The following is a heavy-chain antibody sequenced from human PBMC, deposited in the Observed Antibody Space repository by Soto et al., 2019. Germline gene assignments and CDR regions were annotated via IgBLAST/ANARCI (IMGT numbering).Heavy chain of an antibody. J-gene: IGHJ4*02. CDR3: ARDPLITMIVVVTWFDY. V-gene: IGHV3-30-3*01. D-gene: IGHD3-22*01. CDR1: GFTFSSYA. Sequence: PGGSLRLSCAASGFTFSSYAMHWVRQAPGKGLEWVAVISYDGSNKYYADSVKGRFTISRDNSKNTLYLQMNSLRAEDTAVYYCARDPLITMIVVVTWFDYWGQGTLVTAPQ. CDR2: ISYDGSNK.